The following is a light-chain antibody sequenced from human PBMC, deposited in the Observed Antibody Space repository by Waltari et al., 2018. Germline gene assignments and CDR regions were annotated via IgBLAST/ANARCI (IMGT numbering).Light chain of an antibody. CDR3: AAWDASLNGWV. CDR1: SSNIGSTT. V-gene: IGLV1-44*01. Sequence: QSVLTQSPSASGTPGQRVTISCSGSSSNIGSTTVNWYQKLPGTAPNLLIYNDNQRPSGVPERFSGSKAGTSASLAISGLQSEDEADYYCAAWDASLNGWVFGGGTTLTVL. J-gene: IGLJ3*02. CDR2: NDN.